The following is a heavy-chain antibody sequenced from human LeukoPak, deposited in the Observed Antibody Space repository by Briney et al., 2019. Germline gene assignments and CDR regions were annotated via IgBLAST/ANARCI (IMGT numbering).Heavy chain of an antibody. V-gene: IGHV1-2*02. J-gene: IGHJ4*02. CDR2: INPKSGGT. D-gene: IGHD3-10*01. CDR1: RYTFTDYY. Sequence: ASVKVSCKASRYTFTDYYIHWVRQAPGQGLEWMGWINPKSGGTNYAQKFQGRVTMTRDTSISTAYMELSRLRSDDTAVYYCASITMVRGVDDYWGQGTLVTVSS. CDR3: ASITMVRGVDDY.